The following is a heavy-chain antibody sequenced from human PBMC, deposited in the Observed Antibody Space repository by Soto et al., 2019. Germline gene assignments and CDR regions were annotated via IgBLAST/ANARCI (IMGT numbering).Heavy chain of an antibody. CDR1: GYTFTSYD. Sequence: ASVKVSCKASGYTFTSYDINWVRQATGQGLEWMGWMNPNRGDTHYADSVRGRFSLSRDISDNTLHLQMNNLRVEDTAVYYCAREPRYCRGGSCSITGDAYDIWGQGTMVTVSS. V-gene: IGHV1-8*01. CDR2: MNPNRGDT. D-gene: IGHD2-15*01. CDR3: AREPRYCRGGSCSITGDAYDI. J-gene: IGHJ3*02.